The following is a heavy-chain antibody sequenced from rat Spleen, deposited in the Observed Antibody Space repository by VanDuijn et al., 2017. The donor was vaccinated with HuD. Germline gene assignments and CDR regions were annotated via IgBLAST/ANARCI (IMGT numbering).Heavy chain of an antibody. CDR1: GFSLTNFH. CDR2: IWSGGST. D-gene: IGHD1-10*01. V-gene: IGHV2-15*01. J-gene: IGHJ3*01. Sequence: QVQLKESGPGLVQPSQTLSLTCTVSGFSLTNFHVTWARQPPGKGLEWMGAIWSGGSTDYNSALKSRLTISRDTSKSQLFLQMNSLQTEDTAIYFCTREGYNNWGAFAYWGQGTLVTVSS. CDR3: TREGYNNWGAFAY.